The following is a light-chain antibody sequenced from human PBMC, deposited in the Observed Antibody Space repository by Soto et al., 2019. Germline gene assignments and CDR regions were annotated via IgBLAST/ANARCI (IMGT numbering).Light chain of an antibody. V-gene: IGLV2-14*01. CDR1: SSDVGSYNY. CDR2: EVS. Sequence: QSALTQPASVSGSPGQSITISCTGTSSDVGSYNYVSWYQQHPGKAPKLMIYEVSNRPSGVSNRFSGSKSGNAASLTVSGLQADDEADYYCSSYAGSRNLVFGGGTKLTVL. CDR3: SSYAGSRNLV. J-gene: IGLJ2*01.